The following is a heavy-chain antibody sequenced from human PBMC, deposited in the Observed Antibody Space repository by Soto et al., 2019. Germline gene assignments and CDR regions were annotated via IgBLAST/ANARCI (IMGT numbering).Heavy chain of an antibody. CDR3: ARGDRYDYVWGTAPGWFDP. D-gene: IGHD3-16*01. Sequence: QVQLHESGPGLVKPSETLSLTCTVSGGSISSYYWSWIRQPPGKGLEWIGYIYYSGSTNYNPSLKSRVTISVDTSKNQYSLKLSSVTAADTAVYYCARGDRYDYVWGTAPGWFDPWGQGTLVTVSS. J-gene: IGHJ5*02. CDR1: GGSISSYY. CDR2: IYYSGST. V-gene: IGHV4-59*01.